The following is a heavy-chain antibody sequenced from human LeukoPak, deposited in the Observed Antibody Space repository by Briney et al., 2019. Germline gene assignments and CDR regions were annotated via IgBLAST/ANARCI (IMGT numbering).Heavy chain of an antibody. CDR2: ISRSASSI. CDR1: GFTVSSNY. Sequence: PGGSLRLPCAASGFTVSSNYMNWVRQAPGKGLEWVSYISRSASSIYYADSVKGRFTISRDNTKNTLYLQMNSLRAEDTAVYYCAKEDVGALYWGQGTLVTVSS. CDR3: AKEDVGALY. D-gene: IGHD1-26*01. J-gene: IGHJ4*02. V-gene: IGHV3-48*01.